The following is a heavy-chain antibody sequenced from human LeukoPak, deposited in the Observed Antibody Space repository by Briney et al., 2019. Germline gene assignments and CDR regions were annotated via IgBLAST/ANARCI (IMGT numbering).Heavy chain of an antibody. Sequence: GSLRLSCAASGFTVSNNFMNWIRQPPGKGLEWIGNIYYSGTTYYNPSLKSRVTISVDTSKNQFSLKLSSVTAADTAVYYCARHIIAARVYDYWGQGTLVTVSS. D-gene: IGHD6-6*01. CDR1: GFTVSNNF. J-gene: IGHJ4*02. CDR3: ARHIIAARVYDY. V-gene: IGHV4-39*01. CDR2: IYYSGTT.